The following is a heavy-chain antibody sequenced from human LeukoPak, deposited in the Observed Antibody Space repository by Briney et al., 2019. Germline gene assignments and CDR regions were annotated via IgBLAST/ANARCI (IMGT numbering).Heavy chain of an antibody. D-gene: IGHD3-10*01. J-gene: IGHJ5*02. V-gene: IGHV5-51*01. CDR3: ARFSAPLFEKNWFDP. CDR2: IYPGDSAT. Sequence: GESLKISCKGSGYIFISDWIGWVRQMPGKGLEWMGIIYPGDSATRYSPSFQGQITISADKSITTAYVQWSSLKASDTAMYYCARFSAPLFEKNWFDPWGQGTLVTVSS. CDR1: GYIFISDW.